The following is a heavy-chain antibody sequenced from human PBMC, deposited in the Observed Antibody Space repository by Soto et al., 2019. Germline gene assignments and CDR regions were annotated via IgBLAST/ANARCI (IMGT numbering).Heavy chain of an antibody. V-gene: IGHV3-21*01. Sequence: AXGSLRLSCASAGFTFSSYSMNWVRQAPGKGLEWVSSITYSSNYIYYADSVKGRFTISRDNAKNSLYLQMNSLRAEDTAVYYCARSRSGWYSAIDYWGQGTLVTVSS. CDR2: ITYSSNYI. J-gene: IGHJ4*02. CDR3: ARSRSGWYSAIDY. D-gene: IGHD6-19*01. CDR1: GFTFSSYS.